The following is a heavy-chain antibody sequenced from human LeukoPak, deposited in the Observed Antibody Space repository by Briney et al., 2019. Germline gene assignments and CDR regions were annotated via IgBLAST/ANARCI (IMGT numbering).Heavy chain of an antibody. CDR3: ARVGRSYCGGDCYSGPFDY. J-gene: IGHJ4*02. D-gene: IGHD2-21*02. CDR1: GYTFTGYY. V-gene: IGHV1-2*04. CDR2: INPNNGGT. Sequence: GASVKVSCKASGYTFTGYYMHWVRQAPGQGLEWMGWINPNNGGTNYAQKFQGWVTMTRDTSISTAYMELSRLRSDDTAVYYCARVGRSYCGGDCYSGPFDYWGQGTLVTVSS.